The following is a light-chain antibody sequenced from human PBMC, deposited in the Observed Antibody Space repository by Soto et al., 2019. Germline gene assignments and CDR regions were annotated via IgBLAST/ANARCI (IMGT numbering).Light chain of an antibody. CDR3: QQSYNSPQT. CDR1: HTIMTY. V-gene: IGKV1-39*01. Sequence: DIQMTQSTSSLSASVGDEVTITCRASHTIMTYLNWYQLKPGKPPRLLIYAASSLQSGVPSRFSGSGSGTDFTLTISSLQPEDFATYSCQQSYNSPQTFGQGTKVAIK. CDR2: AAS. J-gene: IGKJ1*01.